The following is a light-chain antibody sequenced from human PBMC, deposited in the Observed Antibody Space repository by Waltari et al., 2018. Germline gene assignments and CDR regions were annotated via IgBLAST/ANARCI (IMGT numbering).Light chain of an antibody. J-gene: IGKJ1*01. Sequence: DIVMTQSPDSLAVSLGERATINCKSSQSVLYTSNNKNYLAWYQQKPGQPPKLLISGASTRASGVPDRFSGSGSGTDFTLTISSLQAEDVAVYHCQQYYNTPPTFGQGTKVEIK. V-gene: IGKV4-1*01. CDR2: GAS. CDR3: QQYYNTPPT. CDR1: QSVLYTSNNKNY.